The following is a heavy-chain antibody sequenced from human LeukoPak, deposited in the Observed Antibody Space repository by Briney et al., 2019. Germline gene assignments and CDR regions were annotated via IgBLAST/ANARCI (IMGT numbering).Heavy chain of an antibody. J-gene: IGHJ6*02. CDR2: INHSGST. CDR1: GGSLSGYY. CDR3: ARGDYYDSPYYGMDV. Sequence: PSETLSLTCAVYGGSLSGYYWSWIRQPPGKGLEWIGEINHSGSTNYNPSLKSRVTISVDTSKNQFSLKLSSVTAADTAVYYCARGDYYDSPYYGMDVWGQGTTVTVSS. V-gene: IGHV4-34*01. D-gene: IGHD3-22*01.